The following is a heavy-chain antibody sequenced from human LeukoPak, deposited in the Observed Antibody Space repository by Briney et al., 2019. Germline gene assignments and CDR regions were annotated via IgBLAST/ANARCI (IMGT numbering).Heavy chain of an antibody. J-gene: IGHJ3*02. D-gene: IGHD1/OR15-1a*01. CDR3: ARGRYNWNNDAFDI. CDR1: GYTFTSYG. CDR2: ISAYNGNT. V-gene: IGHV1-18*01. Sequence: GESLKISCKGSGYTFTSYGISWVRQAPGQGLEWMGWISAYNGNTNYAQKLQGRVTMTTDTSTSTAYMELRSLRSDDTAVYYCARGRYNWNNDAFDIWGQGTMVTVSS.